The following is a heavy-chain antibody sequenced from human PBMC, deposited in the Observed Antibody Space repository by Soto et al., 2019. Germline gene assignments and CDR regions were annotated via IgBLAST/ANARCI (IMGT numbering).Heavy chain of an antibody. CDR2: IKTDSGDT. V-gene: IGHV1-2*02. CDR3: ARRSSTYLNEIIYDP. CDR1: RYTFTSYD. D-gene: IGHD3-10*01. J-gene: IGHJ5*02. Sequence: QVQLVQSGAEVKRPGASVRVSCRASRYTFTSYDIYWVRQAPGQGLEWMGWIKTDSGDTDYAQNFQGRVTMTRDTSINTAHMELNNLVSDDTAVYYCARRSSTYLNEIIYDPWGQGTLVTVSS.